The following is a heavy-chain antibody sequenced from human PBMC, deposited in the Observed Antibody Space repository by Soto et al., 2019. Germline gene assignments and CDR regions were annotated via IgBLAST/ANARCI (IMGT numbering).Heavy chain of an antibody. Sequence: SAKVSCKASGGTFSSYAIGRVRQAPGQGLEWMGGIIPIFGTANYAQKFQGRVTITADKSTSTAYMELSSLRSEDTAVYYCARSSLLWFGELFGYYYMDVWGKGTTVTVSS. J-gene: IGHJ6*03. CDR1: GGTFSSYA. CDR2: IIPIFGTA. V-gene: IGHV1-69*06. CDR3: ARSSLLWFGELFGYYYMDV. D-gene: IGHD3-10*01.